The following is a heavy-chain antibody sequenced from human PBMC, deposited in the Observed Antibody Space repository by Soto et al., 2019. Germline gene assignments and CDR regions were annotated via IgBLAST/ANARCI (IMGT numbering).Heavy chain of an antibody. J-gene: IGHJ5*02. Sequence: PGGSLRLSCAASGFTFSSYSMNWVRQAPGKGLEWVSSISSSSSYIYYADSVKGRFTISRDNAKNSLYLQMNSLRAEDTAVYYCARTQIAAAATGWFDPWGQGTLVTVSS. D-gene: IGHD6-13*01. CDR3: ARTQIAAAATGWFDP. V-gene: IGHV3-21*01. CDR2: ISSSSSYI. CDR1: GFTFSSYS.